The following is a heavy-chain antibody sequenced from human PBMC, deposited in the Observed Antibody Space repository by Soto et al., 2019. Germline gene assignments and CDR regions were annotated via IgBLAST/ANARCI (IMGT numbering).Heavy chain of an antibody. D-gene: IGHD3-22*01. CDR1: GFTFDDYA. CDR2: ISWNSGSI. Sequence: EVQLEESGGGLVQPGRSLRLSCAASGFTFDDYAMHWVRQAPGKGLEWVSGISWNSGSIGYADSVKGRFTISRDNAKNSLYLQMNSLRAEDTAFYYCAKWYYYDTSGHIDYWGQGSLVTVSS. V-gene: IGHV3-9*01. J-gene: IGHJ4*02. CDR3: AKWYYYDTSGHIDY.